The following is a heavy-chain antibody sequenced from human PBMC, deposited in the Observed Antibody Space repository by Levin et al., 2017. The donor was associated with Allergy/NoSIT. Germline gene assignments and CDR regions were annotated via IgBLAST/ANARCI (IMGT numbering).Heavy chain of an antibody. CDR3: ARHRFTMNIHDGFDI. D-gene: IGHD2/OR15-2a*01. Sequence: GGSLRLSCAASGFTFDDYGMSWVRQAPGKGLEWVSGINWNGGSTGYADSVKGRLTISRDNAKNSLYLQMHSLRAEDKALYHCARHRFTMNIHDGFDIWGQGTMVIVSS. CDR1: GFTFDDYG. V-gene: IGHV3-20*01. J-gene: IGHJ3*02. CDR2: INWNGGST.